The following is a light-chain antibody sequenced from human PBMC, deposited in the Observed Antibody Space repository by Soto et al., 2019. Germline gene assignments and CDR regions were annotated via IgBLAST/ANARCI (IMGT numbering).Light chain of an antibody. Sequence: QLTQSPSSLSASVGDRVTITCRASQDVSRDLAWYQQKAGKAPKLLMYRASTLQSGVPSRFSGFGSGTEFTLTISSLQPEDFATYHCQQLQRTPFTFGPGTTVDV. V-gene: IGKV1-9*01. CDR2: RAS. CDR1: QDVSRD. J-gene: IGKJ3*01. CDR3: QQLQRTPFT.